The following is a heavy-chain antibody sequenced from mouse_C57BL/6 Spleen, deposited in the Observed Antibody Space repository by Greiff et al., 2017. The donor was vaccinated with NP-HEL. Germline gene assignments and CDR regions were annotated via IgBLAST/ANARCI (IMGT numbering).Heavy chain of an antibody. J-gene: IGHJ4*01. V-gene: IGHV3-6*01. CDR2: ISYDGSN. D-gene: IGHD4-1*01. Sequence: VQLQQSGPGLVKPSQSLSLTCSVTGYSITSGYYWNWIRQFPGNKLEWMGYISYDGSNNYNPSLKNRISITRDTSKNQFFLKLNSVTTEDTATYYCAREIWDYAMDYWGQGTSVTVSS. CDR3: AREIWDYAMDY. CDR1: GYSITSGYY.